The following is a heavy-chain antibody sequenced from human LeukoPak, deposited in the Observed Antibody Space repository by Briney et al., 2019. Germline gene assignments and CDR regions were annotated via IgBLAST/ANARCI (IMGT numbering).Heavy chain of an antibody. CDR3: ARHVASSTWSTFDY. J-gene: IGHJ4*02. CDR1: GYSFTSLW. Sequence: GESLKISCKGSGYSFTSLWIGWVRQTPEEGLEGMGIIYPCDSKINYSSSFQAQVTISVDKSISTAYLHWSSLTASDTALYYCARHVASSTWSTFDYWGQGTPVTVSS. D-gene: IGHD6-13*01. CDR2: IYPCDSKI. V-gene: IGHV5-51*01.